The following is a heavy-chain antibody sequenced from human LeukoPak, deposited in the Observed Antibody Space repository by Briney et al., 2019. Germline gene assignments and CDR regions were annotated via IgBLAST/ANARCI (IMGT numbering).Heavy chain of an antibody. J-gene: IGHJ4*02. CDR1: GFTFSGSA. D-gene: IGHD3-3*01. Sequence: GGSVRLSCAASGFTFSGSAMHWVRQASGKGLEWVGRIRGKANSNATAYAASVKGRFTISRDDSKNTAYLQMNSLKTEDTAVYYCTRLLAPDDYDFWSGYYIWGQGTLVTVSS. CDR2: IRGKANSNAT. CDR3: TRLLAPDDYDFWSGYYI. V-gene: IGHV3-73*01.